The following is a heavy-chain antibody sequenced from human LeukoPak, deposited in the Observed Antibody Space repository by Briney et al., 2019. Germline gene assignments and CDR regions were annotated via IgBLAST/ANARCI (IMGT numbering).Heavy chain of an antibody. CDR1: GFTFSSYS. CDR3: AKDGDPTMGLLWGYYDSSGYLE. V-gene: IGHV3-21*01. D-gene: IGHD3-22*01. Sequence: PGGSLRLSCAASGFTFSSYSMNWVRQAPGKGLEWVSSINSRSSYIYYADSVKGRFTISRDNAKNSLYLQMNSLRAEDTAVYYCAKDGDPTMGLLWGYYDSSGYLEWSQGTLVTVSS. J-gene: IGHJ4*02. CDR2: INSRSSYI.